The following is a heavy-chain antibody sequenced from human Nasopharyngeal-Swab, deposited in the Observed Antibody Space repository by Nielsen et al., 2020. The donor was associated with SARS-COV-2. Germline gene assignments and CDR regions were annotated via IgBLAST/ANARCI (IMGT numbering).Heavy chain of an antibody. J-gene: IGHJ4*02. CDR1: GFTFSNYG. Sequence: GGSLRLSCVASGFTFSNYGMHWVRQAPGKGLEWMAIISYDGSNKYHADSVKGRFTTSKDNSKNTLYLQMSSLRADDTAVYYCAKERFYSGSGKYPRDFDYWGQGTLVTVSS. CDR3: AKERFYSGSGKYPRDFDY. V-gene: IGHV3-30*18. D-gene: IGHD3-10*01. CDR2: ISYDGSNK.